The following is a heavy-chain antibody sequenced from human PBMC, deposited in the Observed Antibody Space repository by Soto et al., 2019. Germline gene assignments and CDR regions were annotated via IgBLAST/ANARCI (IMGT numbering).Heavy chain of an antibody. CDR3: ARLTRVVVPAATTGIDY. CDR2: IYFSGST. V-gene: IGHV4-39*01. CDR1: GGSVRSSRYY. Sequence: SGTLSLTCTVSGGSVRSSRYYWGWIRQTPGKGLEWIGSIYFSGSTYYNPSLKSRVTISVDTSKNQFSLKLSSVTAADTAVYYCARLTRVVVPAATTGIDYWGQGTLVTVSS. D-gene: IGHD2-2*01. J-gene: IGHJ4*02.